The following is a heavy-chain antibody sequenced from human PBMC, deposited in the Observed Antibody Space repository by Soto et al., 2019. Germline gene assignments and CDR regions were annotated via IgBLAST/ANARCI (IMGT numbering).Heavy chain of an antibody. Sequence: EVQLVESGGGLVKPGGSLRLSCTASGFPFIDAWMSWVRQAPGKGLQWIGRIRSNADGGTADLTAPVRDRSTISRDDSKTTLYLQMNSLKIDDTAVYFCSTALRRDSALGAYWGLGTLVSVSS. CDR2: IRSNADGGTA. D-gene: IGHD3-16*01. CDR1: GFPFIDAW. V-gene: IGHV3-15*01. J-gene: IGHJ4*02. CDR3: STALRRDSALGAY.